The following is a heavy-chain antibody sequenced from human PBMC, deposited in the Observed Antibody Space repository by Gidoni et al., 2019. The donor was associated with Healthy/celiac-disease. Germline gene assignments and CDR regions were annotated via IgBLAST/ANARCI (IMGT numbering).Heavy chain of an antibody. CDR3: ARAAPFFSSGYYYVFDY. J-gene: IGHJ4*02. Sequence: QVQLVQSGAEVKKPGASVKVSCKASGYTFTGYYMHCVRQAPGQGLEWMGWINPNSGGTNYAQKCQGRVTMTRDTSISTAYMELSRLRSDDTAVYYCARAAPFFSSGYYYVFDYWGQGTLVTVSS. D-gene: IGHD3-22*01. CDR2: INPNSGGT. V-gene: IGHV1-2*02. CDR1: GYTFTGYY.